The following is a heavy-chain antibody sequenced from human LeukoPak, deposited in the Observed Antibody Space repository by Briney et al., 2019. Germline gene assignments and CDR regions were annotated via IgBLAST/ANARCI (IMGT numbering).Heavy chain of an antibody. CDR2: INSDGSST. J-gene: IGHJ4*02. CDR1: GFTFSSHA. D-gene: IGHD6-13*01. V-gene: IGHV3-74*01. Sequence: GGSLRLSCAASGFTFSSHAMAWVRQAPGKGLEWVSRINSDGSSTTYADSVKGRFTISRDNAKNTLYLQMNSLKVEDTAVYYCTRVFVGDEYSSSGYWGQVTLVTVSS. CDR3: TRVFVGDEYSSSGY.